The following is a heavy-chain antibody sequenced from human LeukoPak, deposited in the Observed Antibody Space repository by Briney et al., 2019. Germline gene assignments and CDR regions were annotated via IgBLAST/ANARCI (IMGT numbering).Heavy chain of an antibody. V-gene: IGHV4-31*03. D-gene: IGHD3-10*01. Sequence: KPSETLSLTCTVSGGSISSGGYYWSWIRQHPGKGLEWIGYIYYSGSTYYNAPLKSRVTISVDTSKNQFSLKLSSVPAADTAVYYGARVRYYGTGTYSHFDNWGQGTLVTVSS. J-gene: IGHJ4*02. CDR3: ARVRYYGTGTYSHFDN. CDR1: GGSISSGGYY. CDR2: IYYSGST.